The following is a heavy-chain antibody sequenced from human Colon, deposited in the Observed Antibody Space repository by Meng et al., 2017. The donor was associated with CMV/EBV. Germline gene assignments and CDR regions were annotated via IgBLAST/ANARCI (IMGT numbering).Heavy chain of an antibody. CDR3: ARGLGHASNNSHDY. J-gene: IGHJ4*02. V-gene: IGHV4-59*11. CDR2: VYYSGSA. D-gene: IGHD1-1*01. Sequence: GSLRLSCIVSGDSMRSHYWSWIRQPPGKGLEWMGYVYYSGSATYSPSLRSRVSISLDMSKNHFSLKLRSVTAADTAMYFCARGLGHASNNSHDYWGQGTLVTVSS. CDR1: GDSMRSHY.